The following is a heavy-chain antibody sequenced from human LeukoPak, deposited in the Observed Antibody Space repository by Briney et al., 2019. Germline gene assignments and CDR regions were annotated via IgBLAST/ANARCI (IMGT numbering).Heavy chain of an antibody. CDR1: GFTFSTYS. Sequence: GGSLRLSCAASGFTFSTYSMNWVRQAPEKGLEWVSSITSPVGRIYYADSLKGRITISRDNARSSLYLQMNSLRAEDTAVYYCATDGRSSGWYGFDYWGLGTLVTVSS. V-gene: IGHV3-21*01. J-gene: IGHJ4*02. D-gene: IGHD6-19*01. CDR3: ATDGRSSGWYGFDY. CDR2: ITSPVGRI.